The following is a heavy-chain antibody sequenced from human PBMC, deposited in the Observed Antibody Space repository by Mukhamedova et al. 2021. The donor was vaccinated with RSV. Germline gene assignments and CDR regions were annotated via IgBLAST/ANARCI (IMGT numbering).Heavy chain of an antibody. D-gene: IGHD2-8*01. CDR2: PIFGTA. V-gene: IGHV1-69*01. J-gene: IGHJ6*03. Sequence: PIFGTANYAQKFQGRVTITADESTSTAYMERSSLRAEETAVYYCARDRVLSLPSVYYYYYMDVWGKGTTVTVSS. CDR3: ARDRVLSLPSVYYYYYMDV.